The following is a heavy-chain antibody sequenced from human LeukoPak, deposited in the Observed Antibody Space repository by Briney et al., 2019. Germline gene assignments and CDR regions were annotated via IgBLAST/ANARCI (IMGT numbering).Heavy chain of an antibody. V-gene: IGHV5-51*01. CDR1: GYSFTSYW. J-gene: IGHJ3*02. D-gene: IGHD3-22*01. CDR3: ARQISGYPADDAFDI. Sequence: GEALKISCEGSGYSFTSYWIGWGRPMPGKGLGWMGIIYPGDSDTRYSPSFQGQVTISADKSISTASLQWSSLKASDTAMYYCARQISGYPADDAFDIWGQGTMVTVSS. CDR2: IYPGDSDT.